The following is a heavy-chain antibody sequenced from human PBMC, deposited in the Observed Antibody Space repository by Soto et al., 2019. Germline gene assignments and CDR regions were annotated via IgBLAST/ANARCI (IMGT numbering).Heavy chain of an antibody. J-gene: IGHJ6*02. Sequence: SETLSLTCTVSGGSINNYHWSWIRQPPGRGLEWIGYVFSSGSANYNPSLKSRVTISVDTSKNQFSLNLASVTAADTAVYFCARDTPFTDEDYDENYYYGMDVWGQGTTVTVSS. CDR3: ARDTPFTDEDYDENYYYGMDV. CDR1: GGSINNYH. D-gene: IGHD4-17*01. CDR2: VFSSGSA. V-gene: IGHV4-59*01.